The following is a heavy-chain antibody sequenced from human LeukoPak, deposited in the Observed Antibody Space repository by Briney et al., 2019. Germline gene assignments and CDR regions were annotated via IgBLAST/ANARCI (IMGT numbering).Heavy chain of an antibody. J-gene: IGHJ5*02. Sequence: GASVKVSCKASGYTFTSYAMHWVRQAPGQRLEWMGWINAGNGNTKYSQKFQGRVTITRDTSASTAYMELSSLRSEDTAVYYCARDRSSSRNWFDPWGQETLVTVSS. D-gene: IGHD6-13*01. CDR1: GYTFTSYA. CDR3: ARDRSSSRNWFDP. CDR2: INAGNGNT. V-gene: IGHV1-3*01.